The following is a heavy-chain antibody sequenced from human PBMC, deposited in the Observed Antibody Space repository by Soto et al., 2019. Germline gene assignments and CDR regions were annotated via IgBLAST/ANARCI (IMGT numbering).Heavy chain of an antibody. V-gene: IGHV3-23*01. CDR2: ISGSGGST. CDR1: GFTFSSYA. D-gene: IGHD2-2*01. Sequence: PGGSLRLSCAASGFTFSSYAMSWVRQAPGKGLEWVSAISGSGGSTYYADSVKGRFTISRDNSKNTLYLQMNSLRAEDTAVYYCAKGRSTSCYGCLSWFDPWGQGTLVTVSS. CDR3: AKGRSTSCYGCLSWFDP. J-gene: IGHJ5*02.